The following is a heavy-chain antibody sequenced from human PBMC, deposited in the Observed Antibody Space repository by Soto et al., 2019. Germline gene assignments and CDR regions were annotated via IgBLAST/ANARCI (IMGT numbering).Heavy chain of an antibody. V-gene: IGHV3-23*01. CDR1: GFTFSSHA. CDR3: AKGRYTYGYSLGGPDLLFDY. CDR2: ISGSGGSM. Sequence: EVQVLESGGGLVQPGGSLRLSCAASGFTFSSHAMSWVRQAPGKGLEWASVISGSGGSMSYADSVKGRFTISRDNSKNTLYLQMNSLRAEDTAVYYCAKGRYTYGYSLGGPDLLFDYWGQGTLVTVSS. J-gene: IGHJ4*02. D-gene: IGHD5-18*01.